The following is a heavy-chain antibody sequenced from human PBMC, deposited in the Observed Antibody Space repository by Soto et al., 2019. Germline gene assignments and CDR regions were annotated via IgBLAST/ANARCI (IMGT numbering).Heavy chain of an antibody. Sequence: QVQLQESGPGLVKPSQTLSLTCTVSGGSISSGGYYWSWIRQHPGKGLEWIGYIYYSGSTYYNPSLKSRVTISVDTSKNQWSRKLRSVTDADTAVYYCARAGDDSSGYYYLRGAFDIWGQGTMVTVSS. CDR3: ARAGDDSSGYYYLRGAFDI. CDR2: IYYSGST. CDR1: GGSISSGGYY. V-gene: IGHV4-31*03. D-gene: IGHD3-22*01. J-gene: IGHJ3*02.